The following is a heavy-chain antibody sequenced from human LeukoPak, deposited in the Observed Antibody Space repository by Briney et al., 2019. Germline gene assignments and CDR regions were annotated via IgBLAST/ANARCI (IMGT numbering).Heavy chain of an antibody. CDR2: IRSSGSTI. CDR3: ARPYNSGWYGDLDY. Sequence: PGGSLRLSCAASGFTFSSYTMNWVRQAPGKGLEWVSYIRSSGSTIYYADSVKGRFTISRDNAQKSLYLQMNTLRAEDTAVYYCARPYNSGWYGDLDYWGQGTLVTVSS. CDR1: GFTFSSYT. V-gene: IGHV3-48*04. J-gene: IGHJ4*02. D-gene: IGHD6-19*01.